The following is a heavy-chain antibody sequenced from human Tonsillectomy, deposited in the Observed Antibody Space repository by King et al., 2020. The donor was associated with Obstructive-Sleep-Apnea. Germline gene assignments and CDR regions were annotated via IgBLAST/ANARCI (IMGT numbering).Heavy chain of an antibody. CDR1: GYTLTTYT. Sequence: QLVQSGSELRKPGASVKVSCKASGYTLTTYTMNWVRQAPGQGLEWVGWINTKTGNPTYAQGFTGRFVFSLDTSVSTAYLHISSLKAEDTAVYYCAGEGLGYCSGGSCIYYYGMDVWGQGTTVTVSS. CDR2: INTKTGNP. CDR3: AGEGLGYCSGGSCIYYYGMDV. V-gene: IGHV7-4-1*02. J-gene: IGHJ6*02. D-gene: IGHD2-15*01.